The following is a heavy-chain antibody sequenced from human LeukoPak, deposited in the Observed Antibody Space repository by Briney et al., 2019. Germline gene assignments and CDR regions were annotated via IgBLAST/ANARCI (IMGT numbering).Heavy chain of an antibody. D-gene: IGHD4/OR15-4a*01. J-gene: IGHJ4*02. Sequence: PSETLSLTCTVSGGSTSSYYWSWIRQPPGKGLEWIGYIYYSGSTNYNPSLKSRVTISVDTSKNQFSLKLSSVTAADTAVYYCARSIRGAISFDYWGQGTLVTVSS. CDR1: GGSTSSYY. V-gene: IGHV4-59*01. CDR3: ARSIRGAISFDY. CDR2: IYYSGST.